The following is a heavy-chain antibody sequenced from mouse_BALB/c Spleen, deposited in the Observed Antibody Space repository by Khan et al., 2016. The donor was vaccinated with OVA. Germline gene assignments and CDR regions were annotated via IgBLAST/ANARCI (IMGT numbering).Heavy chain of an antibody. V-gene: IGHV3-6*02. J-gene: IGHJ3*01. CDR1: GYSITSGYF. CDR3: ARGGSSGPAWFTN. Sequence: EVQLQESGPGLVKPSQSLSLTCSVTGYSITSGYFWNWIRQFPGNKLEWMGYIRYDGNSNYYPSLKNRISISRDTSKNQFFLKLNSVTPEGTATYYCARGGSSGPAWFTNWGQGTLVTVSA. D-gene: IGHD3-1*01. CDR2: IRYDGNS.